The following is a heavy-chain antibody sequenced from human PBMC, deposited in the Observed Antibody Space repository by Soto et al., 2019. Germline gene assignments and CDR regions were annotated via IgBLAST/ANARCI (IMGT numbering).Heavy chain of an antibody. V-gene: IGHV1-69*13. CDR2: IIPIFGTA. D-gene: IGHD3-3*01. CDR1: GGTFSSYA. J-gene: IGHJ6*02. CDR3: ARSYDFWSGYSITPGYYYGMDV. Sequence: SVKVSCKASGGTFSSYAISWVRQAPGQGLEWMGGIIPIFGTANYAQKFQGRVTITADESTSTAYMELSSLRSEDTAVYYCARSYDFWSGYSITPGYYYGMDVWGQGTTVTVSS.